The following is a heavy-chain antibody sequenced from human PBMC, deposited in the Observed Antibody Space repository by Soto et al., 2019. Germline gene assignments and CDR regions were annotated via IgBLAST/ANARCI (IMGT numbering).Heavy chain of an antibody. CDR2: IWYDGSNK. CDR3: ARDRGGCSGGSCYLAYSGMDV. Sequence: QVQLVESGGGVVQPGGSLRLSCAASGFTFSSYGMHWVRQAPGKGLEWVAVIWYDGSNKYYADSVKGRFTISRDNSKNTLYLQMNTLRAEDTALYYCARDRGGCSGGSCYLAYSGMDVWGQGTTVTVSS. J-gene: IGHJ6*02. D-gene: IGHD2-15*01. V-gene: IGHV3-33*01. CDR1: GFTFSSYG.